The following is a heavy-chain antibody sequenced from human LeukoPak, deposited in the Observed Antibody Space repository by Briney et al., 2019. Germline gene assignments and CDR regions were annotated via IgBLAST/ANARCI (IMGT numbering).Heavy chain of an antibody. J-gene: IGHJ4*02. Sequence: PGGSLRLSCAASGFPFNTYAMSWVRQAPGKGLEWVSDISKDGVYPYYADSVKGRFTISRDNSKNMVYLQMNSLRAEDAALYYCAKSSRDGYDWGQGTLVTVSS. CDR2: ISKDGVYP. V-gene: IGHV3-23*01. D-gene: IGHD5-24*01. CDR3: AKSSRDGYD. CDR1: GFPFNTYA.